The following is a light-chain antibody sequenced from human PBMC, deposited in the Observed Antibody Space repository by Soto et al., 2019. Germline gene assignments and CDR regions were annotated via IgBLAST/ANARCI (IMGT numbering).Light chain of an antibody. CDR3: QQRYYWPLT. CDR2: DAS. J-gene: IGKJ4*01. CDR1: QSVSSY. V-gene: IGKV3-11*01. Sequence: ENVLTQSPATLSLSPGERATLSCRASQSVSSYLAWYQQKPGQAPRLLIYDASDRASGIPARFSGSGSGTDFTLTISSLEPEDFAVYYCQQRYYWPLTFGGGTKVEIK.